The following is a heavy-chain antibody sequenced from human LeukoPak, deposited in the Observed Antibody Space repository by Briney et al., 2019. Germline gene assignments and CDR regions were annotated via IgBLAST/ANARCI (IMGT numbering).Heavy chain of an antibody. J-gene: IGHJ6*02. CDR2: ISSNGGST. V-gene: IGHV3-64*01. CDR1: GFTFSSYA. D-gene: IGHD3-10*01. Sequence: GGSLRLSCAASGFTFSSYAMHWVRQAPGKGLEYVSAISSNGGSTDYANSVKGRFTISRGNSKNTLYLQMGSLRAEDMAVYYCARPYYYGSGREGMDVWGQGTTVTVSS. CDR3: ARPYYYGSGREGMDV.